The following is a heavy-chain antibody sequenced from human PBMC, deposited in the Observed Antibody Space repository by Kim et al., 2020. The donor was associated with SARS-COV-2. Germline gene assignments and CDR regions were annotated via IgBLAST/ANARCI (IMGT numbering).Heavy chain of an antibody. J-gene: IGHJ5*02. CDR1: GGTFSSYA. CDR3: AREVGARSWFDP. V-gene: IGHV1-69*04. Sequence: SVKVSCKASGGTFSSYAISWVRQAPGQGLEWMGRIIPILGIANYAQKFQGRVTITADKSTSTAYMELSSLRSEDTAVYYCAREVGARSWFDPWGQGTLVTVSS. D-gene: IGHD1-26*01. CDR2: IIPILGIA.